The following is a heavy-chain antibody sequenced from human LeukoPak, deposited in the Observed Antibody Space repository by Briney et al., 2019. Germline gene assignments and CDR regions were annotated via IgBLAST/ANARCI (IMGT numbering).Heavy chain of an antibody. D-gene: IGHD1-14*01. V-gene: IGHV3-23*01. J-gene: IGHJ4*02. CDR3: ATQYRAYYFDN. Sequence: GGSLRLSCAASGFTFTDYAMSWVRQAPGKGLEWVSSISTSGGMIYDADSVKGRFTISRDNSKNALYLQLSSLRAEDTAAYYCATQYRAYYFDNWGQGTLVTVSS. CDR1: GFTFTDYA. CDR2: ISTSGGMI.